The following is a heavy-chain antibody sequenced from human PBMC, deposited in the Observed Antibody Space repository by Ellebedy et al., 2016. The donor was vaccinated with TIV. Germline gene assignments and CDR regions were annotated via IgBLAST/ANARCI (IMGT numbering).Heavy chain of an antibody. CDR2: INAGNGNT. V-gene: IGHV1-3*01. CDR1: GYTFTSYA. D-gene: IGHD1-26*01. J-gene: IGHJ5*02. Sequence: ASVKVSCXASGYTFTSYAMHWVRQAPGQRLEWMGWINAGNGNTKYSQKFQGRVTITADEATSTAYMELSSLRSEDTAVYYCAEGVGGKFNPWGQGTLVTVSS. CDR3: AEGVGGKFNP.